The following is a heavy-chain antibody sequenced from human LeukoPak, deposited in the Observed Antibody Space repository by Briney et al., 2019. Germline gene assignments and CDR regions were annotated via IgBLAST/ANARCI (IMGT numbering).Heavy chain of an antibody. CDR3: ARGSGSSGWYVY. CDR2: MNPNSGNT. D-gene: IGHD6-19*01. V-gene: IGHV1-8*01. Sequence: ASVKVSCKASGYTFTSYDINWVRQAPGQGLEWMGWMNPNSGNTGYAQKFQGRVTMTRNTSISTAYMELSSLRSEDTAVYYCARGSGSSGWYVYWGQGTLVTVSS. J-gene: IGHJ4*02. CDR1: GYTFTSYD.